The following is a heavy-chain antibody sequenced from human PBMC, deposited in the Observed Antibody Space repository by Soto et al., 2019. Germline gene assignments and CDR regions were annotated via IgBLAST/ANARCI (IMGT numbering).Heavy chain of an antibody. V-gene: IGHV1-69*18. CDR1: EDTFTNYA. CDR2: IMPLFGTT. CDR3: ARDPRRFADLVAVVAGDDHSIDP. Sequence: QVQLVQSGAEVKKPGSSVRVSCKASEDTFTNYAISWVRQAPGQGFEWLGRIMPLFGTTNYAQSFQDRVTLTADGSSSTAFMDLSGLTSADTAIYYCARDPRRFADLVAVVAGDDHSIDPWGQGTLVIVSS. D-gene: IGHD2-15*01. J-gene: IGHJ5*02.